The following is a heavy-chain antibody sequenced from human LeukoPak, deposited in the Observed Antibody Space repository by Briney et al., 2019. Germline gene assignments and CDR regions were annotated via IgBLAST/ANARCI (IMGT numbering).Heavy chain of an antibody. J-gene: IGHJ5*02. Sequence: GGSLRLSCAASGFSFSDSLMSWIRQAPGKGLEWISYISSTSSYTNYADSVKGRFTISRDNAKNSLYLQTNSLRAEDTAVYYCARDRAALDRWGQGTLVTVSS. CDR2: ISSTSSYT. V-gene: IGHV3-11*05. CDR1: GFSFSDSL. CDR3: ARDRAALDR. D-gene: IGHD6-13*01.